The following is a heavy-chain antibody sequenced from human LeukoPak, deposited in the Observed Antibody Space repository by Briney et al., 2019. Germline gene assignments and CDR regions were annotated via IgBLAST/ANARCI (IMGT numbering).Heavy chain of an antibody. CDR2: IYYSGST. V-gene: IGHV4-39*07. J-gene: IGHJ4*02. D-gene: IGHD2-15*01. Sequence: SETLSLTCTVSGGSISSSSYYWGWIRQPPGKGLEWIGSIYYSGSTYYNPSLKSRVTISVDTSKNQFSLKLSSVTAADTAVYYCAIVVVAAKGFDYWGQGTLVTVSS. CDR1: GGSISSSSYY. CDR3: AIVVVAAKGFDY.